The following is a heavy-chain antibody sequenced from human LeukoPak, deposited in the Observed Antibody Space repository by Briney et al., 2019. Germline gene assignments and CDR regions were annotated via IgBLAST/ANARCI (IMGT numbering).Heavy chain of an antibody. CDR1: GGSISSYY. Sequence: SETLSLTCTVSGGSISSYYWSWIRQPPGKGLEWIGYIYYSGSTNYNPSLKSRVTISVDTSKNQFSLKLSSVTAADTAVYYCARQITMVRGVIATWGQGTLVTVSS. D-gene: IGHD3-10*01. V-gene: IGHV4-59*08. CDR3: ARQITMVRGVIAT. CDR2: IYYSGST. J-gene: IGHJ5*02.